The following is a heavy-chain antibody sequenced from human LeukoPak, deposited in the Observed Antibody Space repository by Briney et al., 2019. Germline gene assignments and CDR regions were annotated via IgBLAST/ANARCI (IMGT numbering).Heavy chain of an antibody. CDR1: GGSISSGGYS. V-gene: IGHV4-30-2*01. CDR3: ARGRLGYCSGGSCYLSDY. J-gene: IGHJ4*02. D-gene: IGHD2-15*01. Sequence: SQTLSLTCAVSGGSISSGGYSWSWIRRPPGKGLEWIGYIYHSGSTYYNPSLKSRVTISVDRSKNQFSLKLSSVTAADTAVYYCARGRLGYCSGGSCYLSDYWGQGTLVTVSS. CDR2: IYHSGST.